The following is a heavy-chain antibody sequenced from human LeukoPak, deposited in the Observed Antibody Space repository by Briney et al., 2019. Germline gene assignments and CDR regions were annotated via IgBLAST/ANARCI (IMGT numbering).Heavy chain of an antibody. J-gene: IGHJ4*02. D-gene: IGHD2-2*01. CDR1: GYTFTGYY. CDR2: INPNSGGT. Sequence: GASVKVSCKASGYTFTGYYLHWVRQAPGQGLEWMGWINPNSGGTNYAQKFQGRVTMTRDTSISTAYMELSRLRSDDTAVYYCARDSPYQLLGSLDYWGQGTLVTVSS. V-gene: IGHV1-2*02. CDR3: ARDSPYQLLGSLDY.